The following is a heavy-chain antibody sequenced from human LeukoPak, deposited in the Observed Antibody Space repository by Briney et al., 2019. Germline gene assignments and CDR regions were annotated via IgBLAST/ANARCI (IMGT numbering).Heavy chain of an antibody. Sequence: PGGSLRLSCAASGFTFSSYWMSWVRQAPGKGLEWVANIKQDGSEKYYVDSVKGRFTISRDNAKNSLYLQMNSLRAEDTAVYYCARDFAAVARSFDYWGQGTLVTVSS. J-gene: IGHJ4*02. CDR1: GFTFSSYW. CDR3: ARDFAAVARSFDY. V-gene: IGHV3-7*01. D-gene: IGHD6-19*01. CDR2: IKQDGSEK.